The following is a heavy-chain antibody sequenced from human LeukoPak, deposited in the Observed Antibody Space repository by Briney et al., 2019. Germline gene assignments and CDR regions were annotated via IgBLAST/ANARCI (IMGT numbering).Heavy chain of an antibody. J-gene: IGHJ3*02. CDR1: GYTFTSYG. D-gene: IGHD2-21*02. CDR2: ISAYNGNT. V-gene: IGHV1-18*01. Sequence: GASVKVSCKASGYTFTSYGISWVRQAPGQGLEWMGWISAYNGNTNYAQKLQGRVTMTTDTSTSTAYMELRSLRSDDTAVYYCARALHIVVVTARGRAFDIWGQGTMVTVSS. CDR3: ARALHIVVVTARGRAFDI.